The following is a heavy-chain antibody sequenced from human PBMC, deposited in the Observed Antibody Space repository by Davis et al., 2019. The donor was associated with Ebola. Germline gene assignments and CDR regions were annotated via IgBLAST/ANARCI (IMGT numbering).Heavy chain of an antibody. D-gene: IGHD2-2*01. CDR2: IYYSGST. J-gene: IGHJ6*03. V-gene: IGHV4-59*08. CDR1: GGSISSYY. Sequence: PSETLSLTCTVSGGSISSYYWSWIRQPPGKGLEWTGYIYYSGSTNYNPSLKSRVTISVDTSKNQFSLKLSSVTAADTAVYYCARGGVVPAAGLPTGYYYYMDVWGKGTTVTVSS. CDR3: ARGGVVPAAGLPTGYYYYMDV.